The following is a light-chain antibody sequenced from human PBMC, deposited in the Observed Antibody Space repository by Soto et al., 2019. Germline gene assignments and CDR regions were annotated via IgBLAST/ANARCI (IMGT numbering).Light chain of an antibody. CDR3: QQLSRYPLT. J-gene: IGKJ4*02. Sequence: DIQLTQAPSVLSASVGDTVTITFRASQALSNYLAWYQQKPGKAPDLLIYSASTLQSGVPSRFSGSGSETEFSLTIRALQPEDFATYYCQQLSRYPLTFGGGTKVDSK. CDR2: SAS. V-gene: IGKV1-9*01. CDR1: QALSNY.